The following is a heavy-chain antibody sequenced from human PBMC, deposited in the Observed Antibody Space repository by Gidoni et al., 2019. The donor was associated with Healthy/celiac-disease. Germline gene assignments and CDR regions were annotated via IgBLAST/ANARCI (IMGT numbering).Heavy chain of an antibody. V-gene: IGHV4-31*03. CDR1: GVSISSGGYY. Sequence: QVQLQESGPGLVKPSQTLCITCTLSGVSISSGGYYWSWRRQHPGKGLEWFGYIYYSGRTYYNPSLKSRVTISVDTSKNQFSLKLSSVTAADTAVYYCARAGTTAGIDYWGQGTLVTVSS. J-gene: IGHJ4*02. CDR2: IYYSGRT. CDR3: ARAGTTAGIDY. D-gene: IGHD1-1*01.